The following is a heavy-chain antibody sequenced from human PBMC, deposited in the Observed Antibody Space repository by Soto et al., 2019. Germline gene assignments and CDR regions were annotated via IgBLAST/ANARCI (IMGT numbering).Heavy chain of an antibody. CDR3: ARDVSDGHSGMDV. Sequence: QVQLVQSGAEVKKPGASVKVSCKASGYTFTGYYMHWVRQAPGQGLEWMGWINPNSGGTNYAQKSQGWVTMTRDTSISPAYMELSRCRSDSTAGYYCARDVSDGHSGMDVWGQGTTVTVSS. CDR2: INPNSGGT. J-gene: IGHJ6*02. D-gene: IGHD3-3*02. CDR1: GYTFTGYY. V-gene: IGHV1-2*04.